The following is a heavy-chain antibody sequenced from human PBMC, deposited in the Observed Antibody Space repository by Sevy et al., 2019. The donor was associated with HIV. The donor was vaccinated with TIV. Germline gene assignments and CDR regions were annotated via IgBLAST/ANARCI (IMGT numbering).Heavy chain of an antibody. D-gene: IGHD3-22*01. J-gene: IGHJ4*02. Sequence: ASVKVSCKASGYTFTGYYMHWVRQAPGQGLEWMGWINPNSGGTNYAQTFQGRVTMTRDTSISTAYMELSRLRSDDTAVYYCARAGTRTYYYDSSGTGFDYWGQGTLVTVSS. V-gene: IGHV1-2*02. CDR1: GYTFTGYY. CDR3: ARAGTRTYYYDSSGTGFDY. CDR2: INPNSGGT.